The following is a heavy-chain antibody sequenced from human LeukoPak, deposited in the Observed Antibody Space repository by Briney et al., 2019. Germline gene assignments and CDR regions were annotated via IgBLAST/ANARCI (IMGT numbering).Heavy chain of an antibody. CDR2: IYYSGST. CDR1: GGSVSSGSYY. CDR3: ARTGGSGSIPFVDY. Sequence: SETLSLTCTVSGGSVSSGSYYWSWIRQPPGKGLEWIGYIYYSGSTNYNPSLKSRVTISVDTSKNQFSLKLSSVTVADTAVYYCARTGGSGSIPFVDYWGQGTLVTVSS. V-gene: IGHV4-61*01. D-gene: IGHD3-10*01. J-gene: IGHJ4*02.